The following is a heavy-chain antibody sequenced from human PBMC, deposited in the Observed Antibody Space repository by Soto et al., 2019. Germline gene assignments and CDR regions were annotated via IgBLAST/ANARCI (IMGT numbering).Heavy chain of an antibody. CDR3: AREGYTFGPGEVRGAFDI. CDR1: GGTFGSNA. V-gene: IGHV1-69*15. Sequence: VQLVQSGAEVRRPGSSVKVSCKASGGTFGSNAISWVRQAPGQGLEWMGNIIPIFGTINNAQKFQGRVTITADASTNTAYMELSSLRSEDTAVYYCAREGYTFGPGEVRGAFDIWGQGTMVTVSS. D-gene: IGHD1-1*01. J-gene: IGHJ3*02. CDR2: IIPIFGTI.